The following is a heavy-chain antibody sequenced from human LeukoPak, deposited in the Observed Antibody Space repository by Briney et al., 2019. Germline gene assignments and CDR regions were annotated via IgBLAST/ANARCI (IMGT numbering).Heavy chain of an antibody. CDR1: GFTFSTYS. CDR3: ARERDSYGSLDY. CDR2: ISGNSIYI. J-gene: IGHJ4*02. Sequence: GGSLRLSCAASGFTFSTYSMNWVRQAPGKRLEWVSSISGNSIYIYYADSVKGRFTISRDNAKNSLYLQMNSLRAEDTAVYYCARERDSYGSLDYWGQGTLVTVSS. V-gene: IGHV3-21*01. D-gene: IGHD5-18*01.